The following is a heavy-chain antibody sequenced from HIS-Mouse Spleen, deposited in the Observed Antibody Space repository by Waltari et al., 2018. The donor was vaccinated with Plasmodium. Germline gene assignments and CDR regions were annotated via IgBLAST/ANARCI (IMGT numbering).Heavy chain of an antibody. J-gene: IGHJ4*02. CDR1: GFTFSRYG. CDR2: ISYDGSNK. CDR3: ATSGLTGGTYYFDY. D-gene: IGHD7-27*01. V-gene: IGHV3-30*03. Sequence: QVQLVESGGGVVQPGRSLRLSCAASGFTFSRYGMHWVRQAPGQGLEWVAVISYDGSNKYYADSVKGRFTISRDNSKNTLYLQMNSLRAEDTAVYYCATSGLTGGTYYFDYWGQGTLVTVSS.